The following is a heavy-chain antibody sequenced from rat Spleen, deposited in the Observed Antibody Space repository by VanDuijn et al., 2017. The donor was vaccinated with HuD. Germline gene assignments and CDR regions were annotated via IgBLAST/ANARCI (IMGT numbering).Heavy chain of an antibody. D-gene: IGHD1-1*01. J-gene: IGHJ2*01. CDR2: ITSGGSTT. CDR1: GFNFSSFA. V-gene: IGHV5-46*01. CDR3: ARENNYSGEY. Sequence: EVHLMKSGGCLVNLFPPLTLYCPASGFNFSSFALPWVRQAPKKGLEWVATITSGGSTTYYRDSVKGRFTISRDNAKSSLYLQINSLRSEDTATYHCARENNYSGEYWGQGVMVTVAS.